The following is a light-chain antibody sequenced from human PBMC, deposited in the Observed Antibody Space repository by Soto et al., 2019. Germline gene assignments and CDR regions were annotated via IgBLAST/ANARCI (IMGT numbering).Light chain of an antibody. CDR2: KVS. J-gene: IGKJ3*01. CDR1: QSLVYSDGNTF. CDR3: MQGSHWPPFT. Sequence: DVVMTQSPLSLPATLGQPASISCRSSQSLVYSDGNTFLNWFHQRPGQSPRRLIYKVSNRDSGVPDRFSGSGSGTNLTLKISRVEAEDVGVYYCMQGSHWPPFTFGPGTKVDIK. V-gene: IGKV2-30*01.